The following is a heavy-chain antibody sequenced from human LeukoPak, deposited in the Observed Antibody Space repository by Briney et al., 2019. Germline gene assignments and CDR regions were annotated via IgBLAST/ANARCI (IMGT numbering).Heavy chain of an antibody. CDR1: GYTFTGYY. Sequence: ASVKVSCKASGYTFTGYYMHWVRQAPGQGLEWMGWINPNSGGTNYAQKFQGRVTMTRDTSISTAYMEPSRLRSDDTAVYYCARSPVIVVVPAATDYWGQGTLVTVSS. CDR3: ARSPVIVVVPAATDY. J-gene: IGHJ4*02. CDR2: INPNSGGT. V-gene: IGHV1-2*02. D-gene: IGHD2-2*01.